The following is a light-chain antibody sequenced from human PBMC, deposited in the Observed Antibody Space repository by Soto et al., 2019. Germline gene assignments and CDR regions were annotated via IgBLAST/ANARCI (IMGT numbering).Light chain of an antibody. Sequence: EIVMTQSPATLSVSPGERATLPCRASQSVSSNLAWYQQKPGQAPRLLIYGASTRATGTPARFSGSGSETEFTLTISGLQSEDFAVYYCQQYDAWPPGTFGQGTKVDIK. V-gene: IGKV3-15*01. CDR1: QSVSSN. CDR2: GAS. J-gene: IGKJ1*01. CDR3: QQYDAWPPGT.